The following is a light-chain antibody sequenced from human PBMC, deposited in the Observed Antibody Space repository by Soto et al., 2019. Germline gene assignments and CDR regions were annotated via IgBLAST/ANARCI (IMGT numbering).Light chain of an antibody. CDR3: QQYNSYSGM. Sequence: DIQMTQSPSTLSASVGDRVTVTCRASQTIGSWLAWYQQKPGRAPKLLIFDASSLESGVPSRFSGNGSGTEFTLTISGLQPYDFASYYCQQYNSYSGMFGQGTKVDIK. V-gene: IGKV1-5*01. CDR2: DAS. J-gene: IGKJ1*01. CDR1: QTIGSW.